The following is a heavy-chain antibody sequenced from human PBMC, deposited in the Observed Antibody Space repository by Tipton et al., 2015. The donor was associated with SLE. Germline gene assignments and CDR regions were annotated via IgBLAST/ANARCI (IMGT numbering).Heavy chain of an antibody. Sequence: SLRLSCAASGFTVSSNYMSWVRQAPGKGLEWVSAISGSGGSTYYADSVKGRFTISRDNAKNSLYLQMNSLRAEDMALYYCARDEGSGGGALDIWGQGTMVTVSS. V-gene: IGHV3-23*01. CDR3: ARDEGSGGGALDI. J-gene: IGHJ3*02. CDR2: ISGSGGST. D-gene: IGHD3-3*01. CDR1: GFTVSSNY.